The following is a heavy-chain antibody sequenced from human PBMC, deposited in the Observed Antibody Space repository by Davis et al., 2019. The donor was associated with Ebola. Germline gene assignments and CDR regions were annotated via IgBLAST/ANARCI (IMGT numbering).Heavy chain of an antibody. CDR2: ISYDGSNK. J-gene: IGHJ4*02. CDR1: GFTFSNYG. V-gene: IGHV3-30*03. Sequence: GGSLRLSCAASGFTFSNYGMHWVRQGPGKGLKWVAVISYDGSNKYYADSVKGRLTVSRDNSRNILYLQMNSLRAEDTAVYYCARDTWYSGDDNGGDWGQGTLVTVSS. CDR3: ARDTWYSGDDNGGD. D-gene: IGHD1-26*01.